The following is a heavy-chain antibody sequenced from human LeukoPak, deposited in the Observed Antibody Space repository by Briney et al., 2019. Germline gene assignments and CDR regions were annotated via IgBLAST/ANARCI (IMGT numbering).Heavy chain of an antibody. CDR3: AKPATGTNSFDY. Sequence: PGGSLRLSCAVSGFTFNNYVMSWVRQAPGKGLEWVSTISGSGGNTYYADCVKGRFTISRDNSKSTLYLQLSGLRAEDTAVYYCAKPATGTNSFDYWGQGTLVTVSS. D-gene: IGHD6-13*01. CDR2: ISGSGGNT. J-gene: IGHJ4*02. V-gene: IGHV3-23*01. CDR1: GFTFNNYV.